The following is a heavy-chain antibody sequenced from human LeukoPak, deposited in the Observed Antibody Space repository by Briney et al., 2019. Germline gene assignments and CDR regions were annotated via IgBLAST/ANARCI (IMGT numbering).Heavy chain of an antibody. Sequence: PSETPSLTCTVSVASASSGSYYWSCIRPPPGKGLECIGNIYYSGSTNYNPSLKSRVTISVDTSKNQFSLKLSSVTAADTAVYYCARLKGLLLDYWGQGTLVTVSS. CDR3: ARLKGLLLDY. D-gene: IGHD3-22*01. CDR1: VASASSGSYY. J-gene: IGHJ4*02. CDR2: IYYSGST. V-gene: IGHV4-61*01.